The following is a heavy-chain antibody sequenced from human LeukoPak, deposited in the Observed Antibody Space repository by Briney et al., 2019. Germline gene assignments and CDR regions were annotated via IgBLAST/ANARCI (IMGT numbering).Heavy chain of an antibody. V-gene: IGHV3-74*01. Sequence: PGGSLRLSCAASGFTFRSYWLHWVRQAPGKGLVWVSRINTDGTNTHYADSVNGRFTISRDNAKDTLYLQMDSLRADDTAVYYCAREWLAAAGIDYWGQGTLVTVSS. D-gene: IGHD6-13*01. CDR1: GFTFRSYW. CDR2: INTDGTNT. CDR3: AREWLAAAGIDY. J-gene: IGHJ4*02.